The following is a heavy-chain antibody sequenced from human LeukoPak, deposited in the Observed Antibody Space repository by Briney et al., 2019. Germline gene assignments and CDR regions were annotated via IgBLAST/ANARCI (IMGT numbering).Heavy chain of an antibody. Sequence: GGSLRLSCAASGFTFSSYAMNWVRQAPGKGLEWVAVITYNGSNKYYADSVKGRFTISRDNSKNTLYLQLNSLRADDAAVYYCAKEGGGGSDYFDYWGQGTLVTVSS. D-gene: IGHD2-15*01. J-gene: IGHJ4*02. CDR2: ITYNGSNK. CDR1: GFTFSSYA. CDR3: AKEGGGGSDYFDY. V-gene: IGHV3-30-3*01.